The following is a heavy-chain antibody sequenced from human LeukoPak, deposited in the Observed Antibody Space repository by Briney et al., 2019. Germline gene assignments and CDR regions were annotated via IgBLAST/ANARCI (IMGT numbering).Heavy chain of an antibody. V-gene: IGHV3-21*01. CDR3: GMVRGV. D-gene: IGHD3-10*01. J-gene: IGHJ6*02. CDR2: ISTSSSSI. Sequence: AGGSLRLSCAASGFTFSTYSMNWVRQAPGKGLEWVSSISTSSSSIYYADSVKGRFTISRDNAKSSLYLQMNSLRAGDTAVYYYGMVRGVWGQGTTVTVSS. CDR1: GFTFSTYS.